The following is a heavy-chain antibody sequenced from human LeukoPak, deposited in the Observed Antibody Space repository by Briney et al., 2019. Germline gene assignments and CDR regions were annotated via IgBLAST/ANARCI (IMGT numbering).Heavy chain of an antibody. D-gene: IGHD6-13*01. J-gene: IGHJ4*02. CDR1: GFTVSSNY. Sequence: PGGSLRLSCAASGFTVSSNYMSWVRQAPGKGLEWVSVIYSGGSTYYADSVKGRFTISRDNSKNTLYLQMNSLRAEDTAVYYCARARGCSSSQAYDYWGQGTLVTVSS. CDR3: ARARGCSSSQAYDY. CDR2: IYSGGST. V-gene: IGHV3-53*01.